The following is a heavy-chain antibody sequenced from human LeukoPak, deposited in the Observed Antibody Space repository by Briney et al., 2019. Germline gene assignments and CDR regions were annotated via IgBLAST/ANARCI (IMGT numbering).Heavy chain of an antibody. CDR3: ATSFDSSGNN. CDR1: GFAFSDFW. V-gene: IGHV3-7*01. CDR2: IRQDGNAK. D-gene: IGHD3-22*01. J-gene: IGHJ4*02. Sequence: GALRLSCTASGFAFSDFWTSWVRQAPGKGLEWVANIRQDGNAKYYVPSVRGRFTISRDNTKNSVYLQMNSLTAEDTALYYCATSFDSSGNNWGQGTLVTVSS.